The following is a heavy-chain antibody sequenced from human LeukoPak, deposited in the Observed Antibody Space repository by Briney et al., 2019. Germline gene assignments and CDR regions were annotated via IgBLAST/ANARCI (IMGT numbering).Heavy chain of an antibody. J-gene: IGHJ6*02. CDR2: ISSSSSYI. Sequence: GSLRLSCAASGFTFSSYSMNWVRQAPGKGLEWVSSISSSSSYIYYADSMKGRFTISRDNAKNSLYLQMNSLRAEDTAVYYCARSYDSNYGYYYYGMDVWGQGTTVTVSS. CDR3: ARSYDSNYGYYYYGMDV. V-gene: IGHV3-21*01. CDR1: GFTFSSYS. D-gene: IGHD4-11*01.